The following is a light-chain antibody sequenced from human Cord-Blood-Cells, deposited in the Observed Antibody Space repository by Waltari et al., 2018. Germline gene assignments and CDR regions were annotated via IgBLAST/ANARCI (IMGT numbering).Light chain of an antibody. V-gene: IGLV3-27*01. CDR2: KDS. Sequence: SYELTQPSPVSVSPGQTARITRSGDVLAKKHGRWFQQKPGQAPVLVIYKDSERPSGIPERFSGSSSGTTVTLTISGAQVEDEADYYCYSAADNNLVFGGGTKLTVL. CDR3: YSAADNNLV. J-gene: IGLJ3*02. CDR1: VLAKKH.